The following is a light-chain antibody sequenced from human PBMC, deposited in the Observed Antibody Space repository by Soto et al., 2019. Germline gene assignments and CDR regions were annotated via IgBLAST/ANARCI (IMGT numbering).Light chain of an antibody. CDR2: AAS. CDR3: QQLNIYLIT. J-gene: IGKJ5*01. CDR1: QGISTY. V-gene: IGKV1-9*01. Sequence: DVQLPQSPSFLSASVGDRVTMTCRASQGISTYLAWYQQKPGKAPKLLIYAASTLQSGVPSRFSGSGSGTGFALAISSLQPEDFATYYCQQLNIYLITFGQLTLLEN.